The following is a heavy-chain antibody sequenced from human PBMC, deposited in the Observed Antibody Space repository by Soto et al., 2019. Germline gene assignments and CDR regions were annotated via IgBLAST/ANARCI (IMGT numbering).Heavy chain of an antibody. V-gene: IGHV3-73*01. CDR2: IRSKANIYAT. J-gene: IGHJ6*01. CDR1: GFTFSGSA. Sequence: PGGCLRLSCVASGFTFSGSAMHWVRHASGKGLEWVARIRSKANIYATGYAASVKGRFTISRDESKNTAYLQMNSLKTEDTAVYYCTRRIAAAAVVPYGMDVWGQGTTVTVS. D-gene: IGHD6-13*01. CDR3: TRRIAAAAVVPYGMDV.